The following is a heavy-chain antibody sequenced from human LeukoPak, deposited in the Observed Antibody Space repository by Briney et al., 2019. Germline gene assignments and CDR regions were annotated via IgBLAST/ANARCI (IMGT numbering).Heavy chain of an antibody. Sequence: PSETLSLTCTVSGGSISSGGYYWSWIRQHPGKGLEWIGYIYYSGSTYYNPSLKSRVTISVDTSKNQFSLKLSSVTAADTAVYYCARFNYDILTGYYNYLNWFDPWGQGTLVTVSS. CDR2: IYYSGST. J-gene: IGHJ5*02. CDR3: ARFNYDILTGYYNYLNWFDP. CDR1: GGSISSGGYY. V-gene: IGHV4-31*03. D-gene: IGHD3-9*01.